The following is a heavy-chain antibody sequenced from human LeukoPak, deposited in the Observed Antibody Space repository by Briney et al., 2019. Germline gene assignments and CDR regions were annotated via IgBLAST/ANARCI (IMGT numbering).Heavy chain of an antibody. V-gene: IGHV4-34*01. CDR1: GGSFSGYY. J-gene: IGHJ4*02. CDR3: ARQANH. Sequence: SETLSLTCAVYGGSFSGYYWSWIRQPPGKGLEWIGEINHSGSTNYNPSFKSRVTISVDTSKNQFSLKLSSVTAADTAVYYCARQANHWGQGTLVTVSS. CDR2: INHSGST.